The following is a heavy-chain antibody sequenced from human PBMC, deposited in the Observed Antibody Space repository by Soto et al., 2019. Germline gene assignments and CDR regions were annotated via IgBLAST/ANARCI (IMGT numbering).Heavy chain of an antibody. D-gene: IGHD2-15*01. CDR2: ISYYGGRK. V-gene: IGHV3-30-3*01. Sequence: QVQLVESGGGVVQPGRSLRLSCAASGFTFSSYAMHWVRQAPGKGLEWVAAISYYGGRKVHVDSVEGRFTISRDNSKNTLYLQMNSLRIEDTAVYYCVRGDREDIAVVIGARPGEHAMDVWGHGTTVTVSS. J-gene: IGHJ6*02. CDR1: GFTFSSYA. CDR3: VRGDREDIAVVIGARPGEHAMDV.